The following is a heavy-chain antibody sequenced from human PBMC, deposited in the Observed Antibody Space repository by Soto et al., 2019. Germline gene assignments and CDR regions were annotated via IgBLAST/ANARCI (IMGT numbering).Heavy chain of an antibody. V-gene: IGHV4-4*02. CDR1: SGSISSSNW. CDR2: IYHSGST. J-gene: IGHJ4*02. CDR3: ASYMLSGDFDFDY. D-gene: IGHD4-17*01. Sequence: PSETLSLTCAVSSGSISSSNWWSWVRQPPGKGLEWIGEIYHSGSTNYNPSLKSRVTISVDTSKNQFSLKLSSVTATDTAVYYCASYMLSGDFDFDYWGQGTLVTVSS.